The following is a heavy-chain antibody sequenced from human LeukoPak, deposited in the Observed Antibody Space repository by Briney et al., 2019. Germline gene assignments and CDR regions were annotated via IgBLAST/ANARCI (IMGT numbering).Heavy chain of an antibody. CDR1: GGTFSSYT. Sequence: GASVKVSRKASGGTFSSYTISWVRQAPGQGLEWMGRIIPILGIANYAQKFQGRVTITTDESTSTAYMELSSLRSEDTAVYYCARDGRYYYDSSGYSSLLDWGQGTLVTVSS. CDR2: IIPILGIA. J-gene: IGHJ4*02. CDR3: ARDGRYYYDSSGYSSLLD. D-gene: IGHD3-22*01. V-gene: IGHV1-69*16.